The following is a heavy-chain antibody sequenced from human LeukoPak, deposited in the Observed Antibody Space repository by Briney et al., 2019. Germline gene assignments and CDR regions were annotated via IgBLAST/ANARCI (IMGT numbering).Heavy chain of an antibody. Sequence: GGSLRLSCVASEFTFSSYGMHWVRQAPGKGLEWVAYVRYDGNEKYYADSAKGRFTISRDNSKNTLYLQMNSLRLEDTAVYYCAKERYSSSSLFAVTPFDYWGQGTRITVSS. V-gene: IGHV3-30*02. J-gene: IGHJ4*02. CDR2: VRYDGNEK. D-gene: IGHD6-13*01. CDR1: EFTFSSYG. CDR3: AKERYSSSSLFAVTPFDY.